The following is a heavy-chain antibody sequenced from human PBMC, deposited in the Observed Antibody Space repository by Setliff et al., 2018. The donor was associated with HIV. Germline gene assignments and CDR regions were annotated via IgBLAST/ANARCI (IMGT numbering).Heavy chain of an antibody. Sequence: PGESLKISCKGSGYTFTSYWIGWVRQMPGKGLGWMGIIYPGDSDTRYSPSFQGRVTISADKSINTAYLQWSSLQASDTAMYYCARRASKASLDYWGQGTLVTVSS. CDR2: IYPGDSDT. J-gene: IGHJ4*02. V-gene: IGHV5-51*01. CDR1: GYTFTSYW. CDR3: ARRASKASLDY.